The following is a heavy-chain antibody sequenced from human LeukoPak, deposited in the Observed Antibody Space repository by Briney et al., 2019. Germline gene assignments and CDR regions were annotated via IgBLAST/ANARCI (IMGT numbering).Heavy chain of an antibody. Sequence: PGGSLRLSCVASGFTFSNYGMAWVRQDPGKGLEWVSALGGRDLTTYSADSVEGRFTISRDNAKNTLYLQMNNLRAEDTAMYYCASSLGPLTEYWGQGTLVTVSS. J-gene: IGHJ4*01. CDR1: GFTFSNYG. V-gene: IGHV3-21*01. CDR3: ASSLGPLTEY. CDR2: LGGRDLTT. D-gene: IGHD7-27*01.